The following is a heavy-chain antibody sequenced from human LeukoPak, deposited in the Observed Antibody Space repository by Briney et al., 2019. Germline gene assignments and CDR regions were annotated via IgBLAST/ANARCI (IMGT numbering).Heavy chain of an antibody. D-gene: IGHD3-10*01. J-gene: IGHJ3*01. Sequence: GGSLRLSCAASGFTFSSYAMSWVRQAPGKGLEWVSAISGSGDSTYYADSVKGRFTISRDNSKNTLYLQMNSLRAEDTAVYYCAKEYYYGSGSYFPIGRPHWGQGTMVTVSS. CDR1: GFTFSSYA. CDR3: AKEYYYGSGSYFPIGRPH. CDR2: ISGSGDST. V-gene: IGHV3-23*01.